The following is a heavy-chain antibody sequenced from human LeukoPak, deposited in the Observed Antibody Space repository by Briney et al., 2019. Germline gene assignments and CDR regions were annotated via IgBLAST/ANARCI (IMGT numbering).Heavy chain of an antibody. CDR2: IKQDEVGN. Sequence: PGGSLRLSCAASGFTFSSYWMSWVRQAPGKGLEWVANIKQDEVGNYYVDSVKGRFTISRDNAKNSLYLQMNSLRAEDTAVYYCARVGDDIVVVPAARDAYYYYYMGVWGKGTTVTVSS. CDR1: GFTFSSYW. J-gene: IGHJ6*03. V-gene: IGHV3-7*01. CDR3: ARVGDDIVVVPAARDAYYYYYMGV. D-gene: IGHD2-2*01.